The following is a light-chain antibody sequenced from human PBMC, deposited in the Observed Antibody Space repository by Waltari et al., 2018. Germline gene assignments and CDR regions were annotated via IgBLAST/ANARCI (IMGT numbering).Light chain of an antibody. CDR3: QQSST. CDR1: QSIRSD. V-gene: IGKV1-39*01. CDR2: AAS. Sequence: DIQMTQSPSSLSASVGDRVTITCRASQSIRSDLNWYQQKPGKAPMPLIYAASSLQSVVPSRFSGSGSGTDFTLTISSLQPEDFATYYCQQSSTFGPGTKVDIK. J-gene: IGKJ3*01.